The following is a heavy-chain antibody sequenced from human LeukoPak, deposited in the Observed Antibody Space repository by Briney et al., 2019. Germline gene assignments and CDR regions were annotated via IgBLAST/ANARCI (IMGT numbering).Heavy chain of an antibody. J-gene: IGHJ4*02. Sequence: LSGRSLRLSCAASGFTFSSYGMHWVRQAPGKGLEWVAVISYDGSNKYYADSVKGRFTISRDNSKNTLYLQMNSLRAEDTAVYYCAKANWDDEYIFDYWGQGTLVTVSS. V-gene: IGHV3-30*18. CDR3: AKANWDDEYIFDY. CDR1: GFTFSSYG. CDR2: ISYDGSNK. D-gene: IGHD1-1*01.